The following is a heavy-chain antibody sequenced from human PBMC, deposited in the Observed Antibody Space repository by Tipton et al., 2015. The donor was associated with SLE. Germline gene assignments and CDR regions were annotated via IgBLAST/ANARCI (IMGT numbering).Heavy chain of an antibody. CDR2: ISNGGGT. J-gene: IGHJ6*02. Sequence: TLSLTCSVSGGSISSNYWIWIRQPPGKGLEWIGYISNGGGTNYNPSLKSRVTISVDTAKNQFSLKLTSVTAADTAMYYCARGMLTWRGAIVGVDVWGQGTTVNVSS. CDR1: GGSISSNY. D-gene: IGHD3-10*02. CDR3: ARGMLTWRGAIVGVDV. V-gene: IGHV4-59*08.